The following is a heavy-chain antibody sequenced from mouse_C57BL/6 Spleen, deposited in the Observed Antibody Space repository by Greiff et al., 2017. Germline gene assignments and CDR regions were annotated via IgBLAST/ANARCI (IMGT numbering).Heavy chain of an antibody. CDR1: GYTFTDHT. CDR2: IYPRDGST. J-gene: IGHJ3*01. D-gene: IGHD2-1*01. Sequence: QVKLQQSDAELVKPGASVKISCKVSGYTFTDHTIHWMKQRPEQGLEWIGYIYPRDGSTKYNEKFKGKATLASDKSSSTAYMQLNSLTSEDSAVYYCAIGVNYSWFAYWGQGTLVTVSA. CDR3: AIGVNYSWFAY. V-gene: IGHV1-78*01.